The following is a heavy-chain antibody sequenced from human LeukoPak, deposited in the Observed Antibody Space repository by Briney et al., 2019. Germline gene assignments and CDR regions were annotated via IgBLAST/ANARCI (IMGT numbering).Heavy chain of an antibody. D-gene: IGHD3-22*01. CDR3: ASCFYDSSGYYYYFDY. J-gene: IGHJ4*02. Sequence: GASVKVSCKASGGTFSSYAISWVRQAPGQGLEWMGGIIPIFGTANYAQKFQGRVTITTDESTDTAYMELSSLRSEDTAVYYCASCFYDSSGYYYYFDYWGQGTLVTVSS. CDR2: IIPIFGTA. V-gene: IGHV1-69*05. CDR1: GGTFSSYA.